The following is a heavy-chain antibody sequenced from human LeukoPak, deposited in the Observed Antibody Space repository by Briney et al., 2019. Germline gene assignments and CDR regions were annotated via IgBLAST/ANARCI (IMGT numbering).Heavy chain of an antibody. D-gene: IGHD5-18*01. CDR1: GGSVSGGDSY. CDR2: IFSNDER. CDR3: ARRTGYSYGYFDY. Sequence: ETLSLTCNVSGGSVSGGDSYWTWIRQPPGKALEWLAHIFSNDERSYSTSLKSRLTISKDTSKSQVVLTMTNMDPVDTATYYCARRTGYSYGYFDYWGQGTLVTVSS. V-gene: IGHV2-26*01. J-gene: IGHJ4*02.